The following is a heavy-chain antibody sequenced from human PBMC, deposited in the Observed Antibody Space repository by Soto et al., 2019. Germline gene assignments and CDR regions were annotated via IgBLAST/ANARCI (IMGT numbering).Heavy chain of an antibody. CDR2: IIPIFGTA. CDR1: GGTFSSYA. CDR3: AKGLSVDSSSWYLHYFHY. Sequence: SLKVSCKASGGTFSSYAISWVRQAPGQGLEWMGGIIPIFGTANYAQKFQGRVTITADESTSTAYMELNSLRAEDTAVYHCAKGLSVDSSSWYLHYFHYWGQGALVTVSS. J-gene: IGHJ4*02. D-gene: IGHD6-13*01. V-gene: IGHV1-69*13.